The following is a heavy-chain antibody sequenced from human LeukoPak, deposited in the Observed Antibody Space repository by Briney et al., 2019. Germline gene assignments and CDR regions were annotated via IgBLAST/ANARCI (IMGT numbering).Heavy chain of an antibody. CDR3: ARDSSSWYYYYYGMDV. V-gene: IGHV3-23*01. Sequence: GGSLRLSCAASGFTFSSYAMSWVRQAPGKGLEWVSVISGSGGSTYYADSVKGRFTISRDNSKNTLYLQMNSLRAEDTAVYYCARDSSSWYYYYYGMDVWGQGTTVTVSS. D-gene: IGHD6-13*01. CDR1: GFTFSSYA. CDR2: ISGSGGST. J-gene: IGHJ6*02.